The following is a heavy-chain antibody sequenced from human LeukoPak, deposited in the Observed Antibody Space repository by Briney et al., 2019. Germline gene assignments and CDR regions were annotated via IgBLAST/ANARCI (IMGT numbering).Heavy chain of an antibody. Sequence: PGGSLRLSCAASGFTFSSYSMTWVRQAPGKGLEWVSSISSSSYIYYADSVKGRFTISRDNAKNSLYLQMNSLRAEDTAVYYCARDPRGYSAFDIWGQGTMVTVSS. CDR3: ARDPRGYSAFDI. J-gene: IGHJ3*02. CDR2: ISSSSYI. CDR1: GFTFSSYS. V-gene: IGHV3-21*01. D-gene: IGHD6-13*01.